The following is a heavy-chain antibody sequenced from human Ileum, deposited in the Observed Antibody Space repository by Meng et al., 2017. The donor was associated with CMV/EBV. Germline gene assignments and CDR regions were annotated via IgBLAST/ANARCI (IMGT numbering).Heavy chain of an antibody. Sequence: VKVSCKASGGTFSSYAISWVRQAPGQGLEWMGGIIPMFGTANYAQKFQGRVTITTDESTSTAYMELSSLRSEDTAVYYCARRDDIVVVPADTYYYYYGMDVWGQGTTVTVSS. CDR2: IIPMFGTA. CDR3: ARRDDIVVVPADTYYYYYGMDV. V-gene: IGHV1-69*05. J-gene: IGHJ6*02. CDR1: GGTFSSYA. D-gene: IGHD2-2*01.